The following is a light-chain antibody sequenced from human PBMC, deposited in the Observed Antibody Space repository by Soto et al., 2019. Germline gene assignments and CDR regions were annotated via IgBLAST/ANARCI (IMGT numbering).Light chain of an antibody. CDR3: QQYNNWPQT. CDR2: DAS. CDR1: QSIRYN. V-gene: IGKV3D-15*01. Sequence: EIVLSPSPGTLSLSPGEGATLFCRASQSIRYNYLAWYQVKPGQAPRLLIYDASSRATGVPARFSGSGSGTEFTLTISSLRFEDFAVYYCQQYNNWPQTFGQGTKVDI. J-gene: IGKJ1*01.